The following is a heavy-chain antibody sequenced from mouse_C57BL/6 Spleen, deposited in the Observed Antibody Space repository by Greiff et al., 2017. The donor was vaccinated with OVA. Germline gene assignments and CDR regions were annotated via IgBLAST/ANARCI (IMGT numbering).Heavy chain of an antibody. CDR1: GYAFSSSW. V-gene: IGHV1-82*01. J-gene: IGHJ2*01. CDR3: ARGGSSLYYFDY. D-gene: IGHD1-1*01. Sequence: VQLQQSGPELVKPGASVKISCKASGYAFSSSWMNWVKQRPGKGLEWIGRIYPGDGDTNYNGKFKGKATLTADKSSSTAYMQLSSLTSEDSAVYFCARGGSSLYYFDYWGKGTTLTVSS. CDR2: IYPGDGDT.